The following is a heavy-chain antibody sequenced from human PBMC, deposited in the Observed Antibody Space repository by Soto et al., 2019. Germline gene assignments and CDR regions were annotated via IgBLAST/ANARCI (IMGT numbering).Heavy chain of an antibody. CDR2: IYYNGRT. V-gene: IGHV4-39*01. Sequence: PSETLSLTCTVSGGSISSSSSYWAWIRQPPGRGLEWIGAIYYNGRTYYKPSLKSRVTISVDTSKNQFSLNLSPVAAADSAVYYRARNRRENGTYAQPIDYWGQGTTVTVSS. J-gene: IGHJ4*02. CDR1: GGSISSSSSY. CDR3: ARNRRENGTYAQPIDY. D-gene: IGHD2-2*01.